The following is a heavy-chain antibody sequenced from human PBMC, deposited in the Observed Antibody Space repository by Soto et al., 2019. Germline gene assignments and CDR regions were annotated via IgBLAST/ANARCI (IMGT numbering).Heavy chain of an antibody. CDR1: GYTFTSYG. D-gene: IGHD1-1*01. Sequence: QVHLVQSGAEVKKPGASVKVSCKASGYTFTSYGITRVRQAPGQGLEWMGWISAHNGNTDYAPKLQGRVIVTRDTSTSTAYMELRSLRSDDTAVYYCARGRYGDYWGQGALVTVSS. J-gene: IGHJ4*02. V-gene: IGHV1-18*01. CDR2: ISAHNGNT. CDR3: ARGRYGDY.